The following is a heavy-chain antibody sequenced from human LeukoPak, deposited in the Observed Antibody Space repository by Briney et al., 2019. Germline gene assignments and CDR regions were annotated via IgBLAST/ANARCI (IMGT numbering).Heavy chain of an antibody. V-gene: IGHV3-23*01. CDR3: AISRGSV. J-gene: IGHJ4*02. CDR2: IGATT. CDR1: GFTFSSYS. D-gene: IGHD3-16*01. Sequence: GGSLRLSCAASGFTFSSYSMSWVRQAPGKGLQWVSGIGATTSYADSVKGRFTVSRDNSKNTVHLQMNSLRAEDTAEYYCAISRGSVWGQGTLVTVSS.